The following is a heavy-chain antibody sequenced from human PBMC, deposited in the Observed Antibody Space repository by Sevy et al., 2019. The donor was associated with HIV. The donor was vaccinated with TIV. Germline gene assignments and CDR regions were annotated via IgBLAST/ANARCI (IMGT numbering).Heavy chain of an antibody. CDR1: GFTFSSFA. J-gene: IGHJ4*02. V-gene: IGHV3-30-3*01. CDR3: AILGVDCVSTNCYGMRSLSFDF. Sequence: GGSLRLSCAASGFTFSSFAMHWVRQAPGKGLEWVAVISYDGSSKYYPDSVKGRFTISRDNAKYTLYLQMNRLRPEDTAVYFCAILGVDCVSTNCYGMRSLSFDFWGQGTLVTVSS. CDR2: ISYDGSSK. D-gene: IGHD2-2*01.